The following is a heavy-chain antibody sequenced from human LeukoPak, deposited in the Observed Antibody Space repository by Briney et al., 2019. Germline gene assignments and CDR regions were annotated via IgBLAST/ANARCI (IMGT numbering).Heavy chain of an antibody. J-gene: IGHJ4*02. D-gene: IGHD3-22*01. CDR3: ARDTDSSGYYYPFAY. Sequence: SETLSLTCTVSGGSISSYYWSWIRQPDGKGLEWIGRIYTSGSTNYNPSLKSRVTMSVDTSKNQFSLKLSSVTAADTAVYYCARDTDSSGYYYPFAYWGQGTLVTVSS. V-gene: IGHV4-4*07. CDR1: GGSISSYY. CDR2: IYTSGST.